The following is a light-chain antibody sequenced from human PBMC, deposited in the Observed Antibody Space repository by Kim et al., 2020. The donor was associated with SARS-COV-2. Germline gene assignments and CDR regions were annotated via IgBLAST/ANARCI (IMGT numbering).Light chain of an antibody. CDR3: QVWDSSIDHYV. CDR1: NIGSKS. CDR2: SDS. J-gene: IGLJ1*01. Sequence: APGKTARITCGGSNIGSKSVHWYQQKPDQAPVLVIYSDSDRPSGTPERISGSKFGNTATLTISRVEAGDAADYYCQVWDSSIDHYVFGTGTKVTVL. V-gene: IGLV3-21*04.